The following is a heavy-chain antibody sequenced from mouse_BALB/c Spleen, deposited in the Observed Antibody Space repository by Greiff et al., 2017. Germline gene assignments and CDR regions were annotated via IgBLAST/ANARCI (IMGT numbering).Heavy chain of an antibody. CDR2: ISYSGST. CDR1: GYSITSDYA. CDR3: ARYFYYFDY. J-gene: IGHJ2*01. Sequence: EVKLMESGPGLVKPSQSLSLTCTVTGYSITSDYAWNWIRQFPGNTLEWMGYISYSGSTSYNPSLNSRISITRDTSKNQFFLQLNSVTTEDTATYYCARYFYYFDYWGQGTTLTVSS. V-gene: IGHV3-2*02.